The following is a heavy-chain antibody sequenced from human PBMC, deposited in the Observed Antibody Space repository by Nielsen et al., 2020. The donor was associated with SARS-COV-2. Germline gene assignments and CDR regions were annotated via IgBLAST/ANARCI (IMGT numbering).Heavy chain of an antibody. V-gene: IGHV4-31*03. CDR2: IDHSGST. Sequence: SETLSLTCTVSGGSISSGGYYWTWIRQHPGGGLEWIGHIDHSGSTLYNPSLKSRLTISVDTSKNEFSLKLTSLTAADTAVYYCARDAGYTYGPESFDLWGQGTMVIVSS. J-gene: IGHJ3*01. CDR3: ARDAGYTYGPESFDL. D-gene: IGHD5-18*01. CDR1: GGSISSGGYY.